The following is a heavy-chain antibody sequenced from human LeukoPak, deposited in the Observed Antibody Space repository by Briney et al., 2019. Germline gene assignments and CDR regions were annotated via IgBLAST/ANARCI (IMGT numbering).Heavy chain of an antibody. CDR2: ISWHGSTT. CDR1: GFTFDDYT. Sequence: PGGSLRLSCAASGFTFDDYTMHWVRRAPGKGLEWVSVISWHGSTTKYADSVRGRFTISRDNRKNPLSLQMNSLRPEDTALYYCAKDIGDSIGYNYFDSWGQGTLVTVSS. D-gene: IGHD3-22*01. V-gene: IGHV3-43*01. J-gene: IGHJ4*02. CDR3: AKDIGDSIGYNYFDS.